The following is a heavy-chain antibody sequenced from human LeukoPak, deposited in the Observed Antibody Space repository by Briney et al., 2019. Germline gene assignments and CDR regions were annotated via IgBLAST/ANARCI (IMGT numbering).Heavy chain of an antibody. D-gene: IGHD3-22*01. J-gene: IGHJ4*02. V-gene: IGHV4-39*07. CDR2: IYYSGSP. Sequence: SETLSLTCTVSGGSITSGSYYWGWIRQPPGKGLEWIGSIYYSGSPYYNPSLKGRVTISVDTSKNQFSLKLSSVTAADTAVYFCARDILDSNGYYYNDWGQGTLVTVSP. CDR1: GGSITSGSYY. CDR3: ARDILDSNGYYYND.